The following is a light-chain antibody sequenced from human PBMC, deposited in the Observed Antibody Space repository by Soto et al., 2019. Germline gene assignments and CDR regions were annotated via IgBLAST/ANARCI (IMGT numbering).Light chain of an antibody. CDR3: SSYSTTSTLVI. CDR2: DVT. V-gene: IGLV2-14*03. Sequence: QSALTQPASVSGSPGQSITISCTGTSSDIGAYDYVSWYQQHPAKAPKLIMLDVTTRPSEISHRFSASKSGNTASLTISGLQAEDEADYYCSSYSTTSTLVIFGGGTQLTVL. J-gene: IGLJ2*01. CDR1: SSDIGAYDY.